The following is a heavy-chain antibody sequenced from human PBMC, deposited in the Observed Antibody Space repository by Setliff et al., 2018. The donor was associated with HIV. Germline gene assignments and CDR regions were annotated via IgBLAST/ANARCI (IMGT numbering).Heavy chain of an antibody. J-gene: IGHJ3*01. CDR1: GGSISSYY. V-gene: IGHV4-4*09. D-gene: IGHD1-26*01. CDR2: GHHSGHT. Sequence: SLTCTVSGGSISSYYWNWIRQPPGKGLEWIGFGHHSGHTRQNPSLASRVTISVDMSKNQFSLNLNSLSAADTAVYYCARWESAQKAFNPWGHGTMVTVSS. CDR3: ARWESAQKAFNP.